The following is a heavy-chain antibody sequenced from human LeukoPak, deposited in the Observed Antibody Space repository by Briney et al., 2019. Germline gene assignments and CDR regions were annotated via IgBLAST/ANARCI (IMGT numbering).Heavy chain of an antibody. V-gene: IGHV3-23*01. J-gene: IGHJ4*02. D-gene: IGHD1-26*01. CDR3: AKDANYFHSGSYLIPFDF. Sequence: GGSLRLSCAASGFTFSRNAMNWVRQAPGRGLEWVASISGNGAGTYYADSVKGRFNISRDNSMNTLYLQMNSLRTEDTAVYYCAKDANYFHSGSYLIPFDFWGQGTLVTVSS. CDR1: GFTFSRNA. CDR2: ISGNGAGT.